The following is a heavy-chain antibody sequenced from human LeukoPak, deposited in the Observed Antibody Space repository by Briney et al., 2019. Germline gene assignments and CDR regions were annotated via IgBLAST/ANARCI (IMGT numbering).Heavy chain of an antibody. V-gene: IGHV3-30*02. CDR1: GFSFSSYG. D-gene: IGHD6-19*01. J-gene: IGHJ4*02. CDR3: ARILDSAWGELGY. CDR2: IRSDGSNK. Sequence: AGGSLGLSCAGSGFSFSSYGMHWVRQAPGKGLEWMAFIRSDGSNKYYADSVKGRFTVSRDNSKNTLYLQMNSLRAEDTAVYYCARILDSAWGELGYWGQGTLVTVSS.